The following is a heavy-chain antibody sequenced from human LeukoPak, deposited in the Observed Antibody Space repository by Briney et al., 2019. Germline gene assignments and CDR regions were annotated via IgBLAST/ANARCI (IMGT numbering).Heavy chain of an antibody. V-gene: IGHV4-4*07. CDR1: GGSISSYD. J-gene: IGHJ5*02. CDR2: IYTSGST. Sequence: SETLSLTRTVSGGSISSYDWSWIPQPAGKGQKGIRRIYTSGSTNYNPSLKSRVTMSVDTSKNQFSLKLSSVTAADTAVYYCARDPVVPAAIPWFDPWGQGTLVTVSS. D-gene: IGHD2-2*01. CDR3: ARDPVVPAAIPWFDP.